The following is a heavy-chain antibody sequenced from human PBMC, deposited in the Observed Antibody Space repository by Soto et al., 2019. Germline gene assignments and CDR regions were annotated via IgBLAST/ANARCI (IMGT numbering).Heavy chain of an antibody. CDR2: INPSGGST. CDR1: GYTLTSYF. CDR3: ARDNSVSYENRMGWFDP. J-gene: IGHJ5*02. D-gene: IGHD1-26*01. Sequence: QVQLVQSGAEVKKPGASVRVSCKASGYTLTSYFMHWVRQAPGQGLEWMGRINPSGGSTSYAQKFQGRVTMTRDTSTSTVYMEVSSLRAEDTAVYYCARDNSVSYENRMGWFDPWGQGTLVTVSS. V-gene: IGHV1-46*01.